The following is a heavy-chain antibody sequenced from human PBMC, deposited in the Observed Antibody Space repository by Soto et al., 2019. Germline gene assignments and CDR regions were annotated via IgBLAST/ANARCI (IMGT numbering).Heavy chain of an antibody. D-gene: IGHD6-13*01. CDR3: ARGGPAAGFDL. CDR2: MKPSTGDS. CDR1: GYTFSSND. Sequence: QEQLVQSGAEVKKPGASVKVSCEASGYTFSSNDIDWVRQASGQGLEWMGWMKPSTGDSGYAQDFQGRITLTRDTATGTAYMELSSLRPEDTAVYYCARGGPAAGFDLWDQGTLVTVSS. J-gene: IGHJ4*02. V-gene: IGHV1-8*01.